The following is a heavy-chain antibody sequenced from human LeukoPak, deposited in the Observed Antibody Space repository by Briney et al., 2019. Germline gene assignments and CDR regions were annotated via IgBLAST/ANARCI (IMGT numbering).Heavy chain of an antibody. CDR1: GFTFSSYA. J-gene: IGHJ4*02. Sequence: GGSLRLSCAASGFTFSSYAMSWVRQAPGKGLEWVSAISGSGGSTYYADSVKGRFTISRDNSKNTLYLQMSSLRAEDTAVYYCAKGSRIVVVVAATHYWGQGTLVTVSS. CDR3: AKGSRIVVVVAATHY. D-gene: IGHD2-15*01. CDR2: ISGSGGST. V-gene: IGHV3-23*01.